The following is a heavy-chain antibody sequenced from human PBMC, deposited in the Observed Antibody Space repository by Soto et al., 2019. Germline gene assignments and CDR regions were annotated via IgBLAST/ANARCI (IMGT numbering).Heavy chain of an antibody. CDR2: IIPISGTA. Sequence: QVQLVQSGAEVKKPGSSVKVSCKASGGTFSSYAISWVRQAPGQGLEWMGGIIPISGTANYAQKFQGRVTITADKSTSTAYMELSSLRSEDTAVYYCASYHRPPVITTIDYWGQGTLVTVSS. CDR3: ASYHRPPVITTIDY. CDR1: GGTFSSYA. J-gene: IGHJ4*02. D-gene: IGHD3-22*01. V-gene: IGHV1-69*06.